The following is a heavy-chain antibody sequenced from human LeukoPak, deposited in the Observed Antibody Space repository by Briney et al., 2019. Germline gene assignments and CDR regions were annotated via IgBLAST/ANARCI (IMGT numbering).Heavy chain of an antibody. J-gene: IGHJ4*02. CDR1: GGSISSYY. V-gene: IGHV4-59*01. CDR2: IYYSAST. D-gene: IGHD6-19*01. CDR3: ARELAAPYFDY. Sequence: SETLSLTCTVSGGSISSYYWSWIRQPPGKGLEWIGYIYYSASTNYNPSLKSRVTISVDTSKNQFSLKLSSVTAADTAVYYCARELAAPYFDYWGQGTLVTVSS.